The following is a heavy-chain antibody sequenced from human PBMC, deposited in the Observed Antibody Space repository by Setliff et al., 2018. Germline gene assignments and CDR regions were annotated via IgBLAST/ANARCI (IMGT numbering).Heavy chain of an antibody. CDR1: GGSISSSSYF. J-gene: IGHJ4*02. CDR3: TVYNTGSSKDHY. V-gene: IGHV4-39*07. Sequence: PSETLSLTCTVSGGSISSSSYFWGWIRQSPGKGLEWIGEINHSGSTNYNPSLKSRVTISVDTSKNQFSLKLSSVTAADTALYDCTVYNTGSSKDHYWGQGTPVTVST. CDR2: INHSGST. D-gene: IGHD2-8*02.